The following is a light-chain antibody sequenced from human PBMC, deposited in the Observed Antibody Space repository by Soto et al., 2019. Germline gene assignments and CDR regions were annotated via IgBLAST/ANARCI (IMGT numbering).Light chain of an antibody. J-gene: IGKJ4*01. CDR1: QSISSW. Sequence: DIQMTQSPSTLSASIGDRVTITCRASQSISSWLAWYQQKPGKAPKLLIYKASSLETGVPSRFSGSGSGTEFSLTISSLQPDDFATYYCQQYNSYPLSFGGGTKVEIK. V-gene: IGKV1-5*03. CDR2: KAS. CDR3: QQYNSYPLS.